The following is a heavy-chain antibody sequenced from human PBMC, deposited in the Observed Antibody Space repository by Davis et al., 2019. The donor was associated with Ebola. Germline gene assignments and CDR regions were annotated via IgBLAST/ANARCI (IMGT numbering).Heavy chain of an antibody. CDR3: ARTHCAGGGCSSDY. CDR2: IRHKPDSYTT. Sequence: GESLKISCAVSGFTLNDYAVSWVRQAPGKGLEWVSRIRHKPDSYTTEYAASVKGRFTVSRDDLKNSLYLQISSLKIEDTAVYYCARTHCAGGGCSSDYWGPGTLVTVSS. V-gene: IGHV3-72*01. D-gene: IGHD2-8*02. J-gene: IGHJ4*02. CDR1: GFTLNDYA.